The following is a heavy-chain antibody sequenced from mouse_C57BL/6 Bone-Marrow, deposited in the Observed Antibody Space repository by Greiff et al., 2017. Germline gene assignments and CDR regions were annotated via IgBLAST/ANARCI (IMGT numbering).Heavy chain of an antibody. Sequence: TLKVSGPGIFQSSQTLSLTCPFSGFSLSTSGMGVSWIRQPSGKGLEWLAHVYWDDDKRYNPSLKSRLTISKDTSRNQVFRMITSVDTADAATYYGAGIPEFAYWGQGTLVTVSA. CDR3: AGIPEFAY. V-gene: IGHV8-12*01. CDR2: VYWDDDK. J-gene: IGHJ3*01. CDR1: GFSLSTSGMG.